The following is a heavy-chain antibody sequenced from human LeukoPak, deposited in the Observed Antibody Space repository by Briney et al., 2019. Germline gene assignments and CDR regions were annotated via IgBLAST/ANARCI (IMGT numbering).Heavy chain of an antibody. D-gene: IGHD4-17*01. Sequence: PGGSLRLSCAASGFTFSNYWMTWVRQAPGKGLEWVANTKEDASEKYYVDSVRGRFTTSRDNAKNSLYLQMNSLRAEDTAVYYGAKAHLTTVITGAIDYRGQGTLVTVSS. CDR3: AKAHLTTVITGAIDY. V-gene: IGHV3-7*03. CDR1: GFTFSNYW. J-gene: IGHJ4*02. CDR2: TKEDASEK.